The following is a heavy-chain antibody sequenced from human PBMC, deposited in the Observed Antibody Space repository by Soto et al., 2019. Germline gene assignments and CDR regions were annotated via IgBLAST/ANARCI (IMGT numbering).Heavy chain of an antibody. Sequence: SETLSLTCTVSGGSISSSSYYWGWIRQPPGKGLEWIGSIYYSGSTYYNPSLKSRVTISVDTSKNQFSLKLSCVTAADTAVYYCARTGVPGSYYYYGMDVWGHGTTVTGS. CDR2: IYYSGST. J-gene: IGHJ6*02. CDR3: ARTGVPGSYYYYGMDV. CDR1: GGSISSSSYY. V-gene: IGHV4-39*01. D-gene: IGHD1-26*01.